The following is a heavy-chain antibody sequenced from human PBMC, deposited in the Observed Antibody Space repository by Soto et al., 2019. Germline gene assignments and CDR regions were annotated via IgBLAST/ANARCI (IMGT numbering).Heavy chain of an antibody. Sequence: SETLSLTCTVSGGSISSSSYYWGWIRQPPGKGLERIGSIYYSGSTYYNPSLKSRVTISVDTSKNQFSLKLSSVTAADTAVYYCATRRTGYSSSWYYYYGMDVWGQGTTVTVSS. CDR3: ATRRTGYSSSWYYYYGMDV. V-gene: IGHV4-39*01. J-gene: IGHJ6*02. CDR2: IYYSGST. D-gene: IGHD6-13*01. CDR1: GGSISSSSYY.